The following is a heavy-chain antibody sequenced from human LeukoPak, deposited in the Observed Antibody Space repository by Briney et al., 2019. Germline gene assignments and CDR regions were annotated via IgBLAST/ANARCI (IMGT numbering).Heavy chain of an antibody. CDR3: ARAGSASWYDY. V-gene: IGHV3-30-3*01. CDR1: GFTFSDYA. J-gene: IGHJ4*02. D-gene: IGHD6-13*01. CDR2: ISKDGSDK. Sequence: PGGSLRLSCAASGFTFSDYAMHWVRQAPGKGLEWVAVISKDGSDKYYPGSVRGRFTISRDNSKNTLFLQMNSLRAEDTALYYCARAGSASWYDYWGQGTLVTVSS.